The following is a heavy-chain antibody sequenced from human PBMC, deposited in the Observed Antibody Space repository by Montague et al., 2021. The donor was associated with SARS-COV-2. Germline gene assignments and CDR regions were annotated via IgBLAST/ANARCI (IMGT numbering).Heavy chain of an antibody. V-gene: IGHV4-31*03. J-gene: IGHJ3*02. CDR3: ARSKLWFGELLLSDAFDI. D-gene: IGHD3-10*01. CDR1: GGSISSGGYY. Sequence: TLSLTCTVSGGSISSGGYYWSWIRQHPGKGLEWIGYIYYSGSTYYNPSLKSRVTISVDTSKNQSSLKLSSVTAADTAVYYCARSKLWFGELLLSDAFDIWGQGTMVTVSS. CDR2: IYYSGST.